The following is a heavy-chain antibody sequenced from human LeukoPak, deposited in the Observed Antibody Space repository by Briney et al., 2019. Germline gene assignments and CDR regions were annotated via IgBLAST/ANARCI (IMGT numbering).Heavy chain of an antibody. CDR1: GGSISSYY. V-gene: IGHV4-59*01. D-gene: IGHD3-22*01. CDR2: IYYSGST. Sequence: SETLSLTCTVSGGSISSYYWSWLRQPPGKGLEWIGYIYYSGSTNYNPSLKSRVTLSVDTSKNQFSLKLSSVTAADTAVYYWARVRVYYDSSGYPPYYFDYWGQGTLVTVSS. CDR3: ARVRVYYDSSGYPPYYFDY. J-gene: IGHJ4*02.